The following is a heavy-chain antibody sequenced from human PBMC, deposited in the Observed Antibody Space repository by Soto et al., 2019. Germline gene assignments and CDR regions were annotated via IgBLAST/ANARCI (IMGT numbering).Heavy chain of an antibody. V-gene: IGHV4-34*01. Sequence: SETLSLTCAVYGGSFSGYYWSWIRQPPGKGLEWIGEINYSGSTNYNPSLKSRVTISVDTSKNQFSLKLSSVTAADTAVYYCARAQYSSSFWVDYWGQGTLVTVSS. CDR1: GGSFSGYY. CDR3: ARAQYSSSFWVDY. CDR2: INYSGST. J-gene: IGHJ4*02. D-gene: IGHD6-6*01.